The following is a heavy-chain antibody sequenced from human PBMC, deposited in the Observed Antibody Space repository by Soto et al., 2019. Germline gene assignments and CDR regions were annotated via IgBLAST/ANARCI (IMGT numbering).Heavy chain of an antibody. CDR1: GGTFSNFA. J-gene: IGHJ6*02. V-gene: IGHV1-69*12. D-gene: IGHD2-21*01. CDR3: GRDRVMRGNSYYYGMDV. CDR2: IIPKFSAP. Sequence: VLLEQSGAEVKKPGSSVKVSCKTSGGTFSNFAISWVRLAPGQGLEWMGVIIPKFSAPTYAQKFQGRVMITADESTSTAFMELSSLRSVDTAVYFCGRDRVMRGNSYYYGMDVWGQGTTVIVSS.